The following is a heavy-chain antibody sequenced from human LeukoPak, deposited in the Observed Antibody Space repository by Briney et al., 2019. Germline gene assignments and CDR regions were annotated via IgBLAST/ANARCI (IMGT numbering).Heavy chain of an antibody. CDR3: AKAPSFYYETGLDY. Sequence: GGSLRLSCAASGFTFSSYAMHWVRQAPGKGLEWVAVISYDGSNKYYADSVKGRFTISRDNSKNTLYLQMNSLRAEDTAVYYCAKAPSFYYETGLDYWGQGTLVTVSS. CDR2: ISYDGSNK. CDR1: GFTFSSYA. J-gene: IGHJ4*02. V-gene: IGHV3-30-3*01. D-gene: IGHD3-22*01.